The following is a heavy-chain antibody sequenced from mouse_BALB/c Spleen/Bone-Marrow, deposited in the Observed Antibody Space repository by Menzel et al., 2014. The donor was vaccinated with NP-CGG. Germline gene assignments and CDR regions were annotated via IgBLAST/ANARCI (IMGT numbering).Heavy chain of an antibody. CDR2: IYPGTNST. Sequence: VQLQQSGAELVKLGTSVKMSCKASGYTFTSYWMHWVKQRPGQGLEWIGDIYPGTNSTNYNEKFKTKATPTVDTSSSTAYMQLSSPTSEDSAVYYCAREEDFFDYWGQGTTLTVSS. J-gene: IGHJ2*01. CDR1: GYTFTSYW. CDR3: AREEDFFDY. V-gene: IGHV1-55*01.